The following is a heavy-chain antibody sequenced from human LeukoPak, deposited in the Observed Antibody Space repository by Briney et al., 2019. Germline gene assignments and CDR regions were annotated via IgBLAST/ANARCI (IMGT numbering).Heavy chain of an antibody. CDR2: IYYSGST. Sequence: SETLSLTCTVPGGSISSYNWSWIRQPPGKGLEWIGYIYYSGSTNYNPSLKSRVTISVDTSKNQFSLKLSSVTAADTAVYYCARVGDFWRGEAFDIWGQGTMVTVSS. V-gene: IGHV4-59*01. J-gene: IGHJ3*02. CDR1: GGSISSYN. CDR3: ARVGDFWRGEAFDI. D-gene: IGHD3-3*01.